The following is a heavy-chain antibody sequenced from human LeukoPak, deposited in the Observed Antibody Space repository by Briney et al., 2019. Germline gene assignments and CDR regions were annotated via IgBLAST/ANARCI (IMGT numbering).Heavy chain of an antibody. Sequence: GASVKVSCKASGYTFTGYYMHWVRQAPGQGLEWMGRINPNNGATNYAQKLQGRVTITGDTSISTAYMELSSLRSDDTAVYYCARGGRVATQLKYFDYWGQGTLVTVSS. D-gene: IGHD5-12*01. V-gene: IGHV1-2*06. CDR2: INPNNGAT. J-gene: IGHJ4*02. CDR3: ARGGRVATQLKYFDY. CDR1: GYTFTGYY.